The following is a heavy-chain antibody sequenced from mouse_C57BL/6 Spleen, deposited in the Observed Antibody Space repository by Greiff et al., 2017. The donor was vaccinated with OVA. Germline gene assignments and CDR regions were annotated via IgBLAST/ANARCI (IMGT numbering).Heavy chain of an antibody. V-gene: IGHV3-1*01. Sequence: DVKLQESGPGMVKPSQSLSLTCTVTGYSITSGYDWHWIRHFPGNKLEWMGYISYSGSTNYNPSLKSRISITHDTSKNHFFLKLNSVTTEDTATYYCARGYSPAWFAYWGQGTLVTVSA. D-gene: IGHD2-12*01. CDR2: ISYSGST. CDR1: GYSITSGYD. CDR3: ARGYSPAWFAY. J-gene: IGHJ3*01.